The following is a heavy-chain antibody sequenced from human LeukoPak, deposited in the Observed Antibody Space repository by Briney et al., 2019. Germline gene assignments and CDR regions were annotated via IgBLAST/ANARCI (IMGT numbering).Heavy chain of an antibody. CDR2: IYYSGST. J-gene: IGHJ4*02. CDR1: GGSISSSSYY. D-gene: IGHD6-19*01. Sequence: SETLSLTCTVSGGSISSSSYYWGWIRQPPGKGLEWIGSIYYSGSTYYNPSLKSRVTISVDTSKNQFSLKLSYVTAADTAVYYCARHNSSGWYGFDYWGQGTLVTVSS. V-gene: IGHV4-39*01. CDR3: ARHNSSGWYGFDY.